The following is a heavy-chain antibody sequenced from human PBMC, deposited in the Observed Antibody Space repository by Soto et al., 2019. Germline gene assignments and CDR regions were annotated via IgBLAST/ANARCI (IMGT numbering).Heavy chain of an antibody. D-gene: IGHD1-26*01. CDR3: ARIVVGVTADY. J-gene: IGHJ4*02. CDR1: GDSVSSDNYF. V-gene: IGHV4-61*01. CDR2: ISYTGDT. Sequence: QVQLRESGPELVKPSETLSLTCTVSGDSVSSDNYFWTWIRQPPGKGLEWIAYISYTGDTNYNPSLKSRVTISVQPYTHQFSLKMTSVTAADTAVYFCARIVVGVTADYWGQGTLVTVSS.